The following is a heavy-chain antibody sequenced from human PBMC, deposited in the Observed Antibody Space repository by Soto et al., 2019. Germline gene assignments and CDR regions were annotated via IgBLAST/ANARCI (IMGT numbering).Heavy chain of an antibody. CDR2: ISGSGGST. D-gene: IGHD4-17*01. J-gene: IGHJ2*01. Sequence: EVQLLESGGGLVQPGGSLRLSCAASGFTFSSYAMNWVRQAPGKGLEWVSVISGSGGSTYYADAVKGRFTISRDNSKNALYLQMNSMRAEDTAVYYCATRTVRWYFDRWGRGTLVTVSS. CDR3: ATRTVRWYFDR. CDR1: GFTFSSYA. V-gene: IGHV3-23*01.